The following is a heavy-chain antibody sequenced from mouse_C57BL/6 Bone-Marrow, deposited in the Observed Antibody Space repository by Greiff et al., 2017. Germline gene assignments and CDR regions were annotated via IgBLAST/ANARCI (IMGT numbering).Heavy chain of an antibody. D-gene: IGHD6-1*01. V-gene: IGHV1-80*01. CDR3: ARGATGGASCYFDD. Sequence: QVQLQQSGAELVKPGASVKISCKASGYAFSSYWMNWVKQRPGKGLEWIGQIYPGDGDPNYNGKFKGKATLTADKSSSTAYMQLSSLTSEDSAVYFCARGATGGASCYFDDWGQGTTLTVSS. CDR1: GYAFSSYW. J-gene: IGHJ2*01. CDR2: IYPGDGDP.